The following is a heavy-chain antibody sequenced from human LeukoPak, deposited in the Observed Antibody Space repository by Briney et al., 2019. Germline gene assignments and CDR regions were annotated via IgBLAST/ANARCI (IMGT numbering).Heavy chain of an antibody. CDR1: GYTFTSYA. CDR3: ARGRYSNYGAKGWFDP. J-gene: IGHJ5*02. V-gene: IGHV1-3*03. D-gene: IGHD4-11*01. CDR2: INTDNGRT. Sequence: ASVKVSCKPSGYTFTSYAMHWVRQAPGQRLEWMGWINTDNGRTKYSQDFQGRVTFTRDTSASTAYMELRSLRSEDMAVYYCARGRYSNYGAKGWFDPWGQGTLVTVSS.